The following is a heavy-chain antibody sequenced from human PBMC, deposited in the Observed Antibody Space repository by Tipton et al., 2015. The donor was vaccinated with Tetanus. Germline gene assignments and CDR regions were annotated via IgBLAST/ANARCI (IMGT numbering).Heavy chain of an antibody. D-gene: IGHD4-23*01. CDR1: GGSVSTYY. CDR3: ARRGGNRYFDL. J-gene: IGHJ2*01. V-gene: IGHV4-4*07. Sequence: TLSLTCTVSGGSVSTYYWSWVRLPAGRRLEWIGRIHSSGSTTYNPSLKSRVTMSVDTSKNQFSLNLNSVTAADTAVYYCARRGGNRYFDLWGRGSLVTVS. CDR2: IHSSGST.